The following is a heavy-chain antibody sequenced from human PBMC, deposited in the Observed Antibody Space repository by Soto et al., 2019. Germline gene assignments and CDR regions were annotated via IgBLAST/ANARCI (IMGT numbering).Heavy chain of an antibody. J-gene: IGHJ4*02. Sequence: ASVKVSCKASGGSFGKSAINWVRQTPGQGLEWLGGLIPVYRTLNYAQKFQGRVTITTDESTGTAYMTLSSLASDDTAVYYCATGVIWIGYFTVDSWGQGTRVTVSS. CDR2: LIPVYRTL. V-gene: IGHV1-69*05. D-gene: IGHD3-3*01. CDR1: GGSFGKSA. CDR3: ATGVIWIGYFTVDS.